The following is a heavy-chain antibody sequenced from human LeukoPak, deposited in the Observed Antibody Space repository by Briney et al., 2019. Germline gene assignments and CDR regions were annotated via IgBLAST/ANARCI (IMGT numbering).Heavy chain of an antibody. CDR1: GFTFSSYA. J-gene: IGHJ4*02. CDR3: ANSVAAAGTPVDY. D-gene: IGHD6-13*01. Sequence: GGSMRLSSPASGFTFSSYAMSWVRQPQGKGLEWASAISGRGGSTYYADSVKGRFTISRDNSKNTLYLQMNSLRAEDTAVYYCANSVAAAGTPVDYWGQGTLVTVSS. CDR2: ISGRGGST. V-gene: IGHV3-23*01.